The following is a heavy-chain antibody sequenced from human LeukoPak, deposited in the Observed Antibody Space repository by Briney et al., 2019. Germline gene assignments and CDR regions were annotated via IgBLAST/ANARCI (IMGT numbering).Heavy chain of an antibody. CDR2: IYYSGST. V-gene: IGHV4-59*01. D-gene: IGHD6-19*01. CDR1: GGSISSYY. Sequence: SETLSLTCTVSGGSISSYYWSWIRQPPGKGLEWIGYIYYSGSTNYNPSLKSRVTISVDTSKNQFSLKLSSVTAADTAVYYCARVYSGCRDYWGRGTLVTVSS. J-gene: IGHJ4*02. CDR3: ARVYSGCRDY.